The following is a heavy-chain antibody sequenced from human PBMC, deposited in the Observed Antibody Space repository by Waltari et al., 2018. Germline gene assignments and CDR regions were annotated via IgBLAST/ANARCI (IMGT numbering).Heavy chain of an antibody. Sequence: EVQLVVSGGGLVQPGGYLRLSCTASGFTLVIYWMCWVRQAPGKGLQWVAYIKEDGTEESYLDSLKGRFTISRDDAKNSLHLQMNSLRVEDTAIYYCARVSKGIHFDYWGQRTLVTVSS. J-gene: IGHJ4*02. CDR2: IKEDGTEE. V-gene: IGHV3-7*04. CDR1: GFTLVIYW. CDR3: ARVSKGIHFDY.